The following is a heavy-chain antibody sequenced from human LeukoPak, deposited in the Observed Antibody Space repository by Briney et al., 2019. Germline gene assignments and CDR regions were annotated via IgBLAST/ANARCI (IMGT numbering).Heavy chain of an antibody. CDR1: GFTFSSYW. Sequence: GGSLRLSCAASGFTFSSYWMSWVRQAPGKGLEGVANIKQDGSEKYYVDSVKVRFTISRDNAKNSLYLQMNSLRAEDTAVYYCARWVPVAGRGPFDYWGQGTLVTVSS. D-gene: IGHD6-19*01. CDR3: ARWVPVAGRGPFDY. V-gene: IGHV3-7*01. J-gene: IGHJ4*02. CDR2: IKQDGSEK.